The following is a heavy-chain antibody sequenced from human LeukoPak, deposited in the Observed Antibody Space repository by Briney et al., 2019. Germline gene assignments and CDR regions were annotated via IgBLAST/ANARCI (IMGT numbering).Heavy chain of an antibody. CDR3: ARDGGSVAFDI. D-gene: IGHD3-10*01. CDR2: IWYVGSNK. J-gene: IGHJ3*02. CDR1: GFTFSSYG. Sequence: PPGGSLRLSCAASGFTFSSYGMHWVRQAPGKGLEWVAVIWYVGSNKYYADSVKGRFTISRDNSKNTLYLQMNSLRAEDTAVYYCARDGGSVAFDIWGQGTMVTVSS. V-gene: IGHV3-33*01.